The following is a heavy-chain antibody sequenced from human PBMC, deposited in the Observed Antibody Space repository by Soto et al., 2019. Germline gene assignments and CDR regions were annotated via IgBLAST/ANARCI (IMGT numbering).Heavy chain of an antibody. J-gene: IGHJ5*02. D-gene: IGHD5-12*01. CDR2: VYYTGTT. CDR1: GGSITNYY. V-gene: IGHV4-59*08. Sequence: SETLSLTCSVSGGSITNYYWSWIRQAPGKGLEWIGYVYYTGTTKYNPSLRSRVTISLGTSTDQFSLNLSSVTAADTAVYFCARHKGGYSSCLDARGQEAPVTVSS. CDR3: ARHKGGYSSCLDA.